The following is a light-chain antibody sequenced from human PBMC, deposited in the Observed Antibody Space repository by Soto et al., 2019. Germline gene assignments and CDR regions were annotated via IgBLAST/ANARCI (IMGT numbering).Light chain of an antibody. CDR1: QSIALY. CDR2: AAS. J-gene: IGKJ4*01. Sequence: DIHMTQSPSSLSASIGDRVTITCRASQSIALYLNWYQQKPGKAPKYLIYAASSLESGVPSRFSGSGSGTDFTLTITNLQPEDFATYYCQQSYSTPLTFGGGTKVDIK. V-gene: IGKV1-39*01. CDR3: QQSYSTPLT.